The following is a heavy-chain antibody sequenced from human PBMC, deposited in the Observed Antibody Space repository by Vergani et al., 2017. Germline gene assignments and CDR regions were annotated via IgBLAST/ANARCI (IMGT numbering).Heavy chain of an antibody. CDR1: GGTFSSNT. V-gene: IGHV1-69*08. D-gene: IGHD6-13*01. Sequence: QVQLVQSGAEVKKPGSSVKVSCKASGGTFSSNTISWVRQAPGQGLEWMGRIIPILGIANYAQKFQGRVTITADKSTSTAYMELSSLRSEDTAVYYCARDSSSWYDYYYGMDFWHQGTTVTVSS. J-gene: IGHJ6*02. CDR2: IIPILGIA. CDR3: ARDSSSWYDYYYGMDF.